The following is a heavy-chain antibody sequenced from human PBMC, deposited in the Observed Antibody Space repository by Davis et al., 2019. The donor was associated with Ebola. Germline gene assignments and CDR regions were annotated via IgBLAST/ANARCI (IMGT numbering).Heavy chain of an antibody. CDR3: ARDPGRFGENWFDP. V-gene: IGHV4-34*01. D-gene: IGHD3-10*01. CDR1: GGSFSGYY. J-gene: IGHJ5*02. CDR2: INHSGST. Sequence: PSETLSLTCAVYGGSFSGYYWSWIRQPPGKGLEWIGEINHSGSTNYNPSLKSRVTISVDTSKNQFSLKLSSVTAADTAVYYCARDPGRFGENWFDPWGQGTLVTVSS.